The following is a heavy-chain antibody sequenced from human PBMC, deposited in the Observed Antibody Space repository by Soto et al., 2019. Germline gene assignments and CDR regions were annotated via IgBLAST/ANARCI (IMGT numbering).Heavy chain of an antibody. Sequence: QVQLVQSGAEVKKPGASVKVSCKASGYTFTSHDINWVRQAAGQGLEWMGWMNPDSGDAGFAQKFQGRVTLTRNTSVTTAYMEMNSLRSEDTAVYYCTRGLRMVRGVMGSYYSGLDVWGQGTTVTVTS. D-gene: IGHD3-10*01. CDR1: GYTFTSHD. V-gene: IGHV1-8*01. J-gene: IGHJ6*02. CDR2: MNPDSGDA. CDR3: TRGLRMVRGVMGSYYSGLDV.